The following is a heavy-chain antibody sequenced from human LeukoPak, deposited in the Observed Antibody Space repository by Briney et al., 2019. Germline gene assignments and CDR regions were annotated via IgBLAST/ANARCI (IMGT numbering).Heavy chain of an antibody. Sequence: GASLRLSCAASGFTFSSYAMSWVRQAPGKGLEWVSAISGSGGSTYYADSVKGRFTISRDNSRNTLYLQMNSLRAEDTAVYYCAKEEWLLPFFDYWGQGTLVTVSS. J-gene: IGHJ4*02. CDR1: GFTFSSYA. CDR3: AKEEWLLPFFDY. CDR2: ISGSGGST. V-gene: IGHV3-23*01. D-gene: IGHD3-3*01.